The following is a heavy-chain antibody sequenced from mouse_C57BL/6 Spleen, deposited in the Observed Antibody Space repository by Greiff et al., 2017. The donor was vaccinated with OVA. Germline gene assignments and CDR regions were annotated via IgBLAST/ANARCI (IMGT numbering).Heavy chain of an antibody. CDR1: GYTFTSYW. CDR2: IDPSDSET. V-gene: IGHV1-52*01. Sequence: QVQLQQPGAELVRPGSSVKLSCKASGYTFTSYWMHWVKQRPIQGLEWIGNIDPSDSETHYNQKFKDKATLTVDKSSSTAYMQLSSLTSEDSAVYYCARISYGSSPYYFDYWGQGTTLTVSS. CDR3: ARISYGSSPYYFDY. D-gene: IGHD1-1*01. J-gene: IGHJ2*01.